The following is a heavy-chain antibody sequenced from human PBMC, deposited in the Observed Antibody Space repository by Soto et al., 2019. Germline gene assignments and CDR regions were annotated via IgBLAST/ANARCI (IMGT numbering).Heavy chain of an antibody. D-gene: IGHD6-19*01. CDR3: ARGPQWLVPRWLDY. CDR2: IYHSGST. CDR1: SGSISSSNW. V-gene: IGHV4-4*02. Sequence: PSETLSLTCAVSSGSISSSNWWRWVRQPPGKGLEWIGEIYHSGSTNYNPSLKSRVTISVDKSKNQFSLKLSSVTAADTAVYYCARGPQWLVPRWLDYWGQGTLVTVSS. J-gene: IGHJ4*02.